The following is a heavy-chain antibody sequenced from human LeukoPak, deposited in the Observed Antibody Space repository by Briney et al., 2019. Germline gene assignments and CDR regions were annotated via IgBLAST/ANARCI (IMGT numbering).Heavy chain of an antibody. CDR3: ARHKALWFGEL. Sequence: SETLSLTCTVSGGSIRSSSYYWGWIRQPPGKGLEWIGSIYYSGSTYYNPSLKSRVTISVDTSKNEFSLKLSSVTAADTAVYYCARHKALWFGELWGQGTLVTVSS. CDR2: IYYSGST. CDR1: GGSIRSSSYY. D-gene: IGHD3-10*01. V-gene: IGHV4-39*01. J-gene: IGHJ4*02.